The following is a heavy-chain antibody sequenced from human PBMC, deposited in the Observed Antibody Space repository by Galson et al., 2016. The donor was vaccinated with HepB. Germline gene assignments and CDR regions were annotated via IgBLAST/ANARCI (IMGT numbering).Heavy chain of an antibody. D-gene: IGHD6-25*01. V-gene: IGHV3-30*03. CDR3: ARRDAAPDV. CDR1: GFSFSAYG. J-gene: IGHJ6*02. CDR2: ISYDGMNE. Sequence: SLRLSCAASGFSFSAYGMHWVRQVPGKGLEWVAIISYDGMNEYYAESVKGRFTISRDNAKNTLYLQMNYLRAEDTAVYYCARRDAAPDVWGQGTTVTVSS.